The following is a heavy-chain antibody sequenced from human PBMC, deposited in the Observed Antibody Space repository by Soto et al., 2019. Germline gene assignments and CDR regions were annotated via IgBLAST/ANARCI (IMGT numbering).Heavy chain of an antibody. D-gene: IGHD7-27*01. CDR3: ARGALGFDY. J-gene: IGHJ4*02. CDR2: IGTAGDT. Sequence: EVQLVESGGGLVQPGGSLRLSCAAYGFTFSSYDFHWVRQVPGKGLEWVSSIGTAGDTYYLASVRGRFTLFRENAKNSLYLRMNSLRAGDTAVYYCARGALGFDYWGQGTLVTVSS. CDR1: GFTFSSYD. V-gene: IGHV3-13*01.